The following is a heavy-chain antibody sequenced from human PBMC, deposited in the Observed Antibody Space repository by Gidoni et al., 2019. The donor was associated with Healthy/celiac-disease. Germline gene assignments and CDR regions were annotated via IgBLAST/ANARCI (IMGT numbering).Heavy chain of an antibody. Sequence: QVQLVQSGAEVKKPGASVKVYCKASGYTFTSYDIKWVRQATGQGLEWMGWMNPNSGNTGYAQKFQGRVTMTRNTSISTAYMELSSLRSEDTAVYYCARAPSIAARRLTLLKYYFDYWGQGTLVTVSS. J-gene: IGHJ4*02. CDR1: GYTFTSYD. D-gene: IGHD6-6*01. CDR3: ARAPSIAARRLTLLKYYFDY. V-gene: IGHV1-8*01. CDR2: MNPNSGNT.